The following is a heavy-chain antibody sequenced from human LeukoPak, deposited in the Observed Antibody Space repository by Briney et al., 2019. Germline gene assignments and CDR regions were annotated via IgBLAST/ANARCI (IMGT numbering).Heavy chain of an antibody. CDR1: GFTFSSYS. CDR2: ISSSSSSI. J-gene: IGHJ4*02. CDR3: ARGYYHDSGTGLAYFDY. Sequence: GGSLRLSCAASGFTFSSYSMNWVRQAPGKGLEWVSYISSSSSSIYYADSVKGRFTISRDNSKNTVYLQMNSLTSDDTSLYYCARGYYHDSGTGLAYFDYWGQGTLVTVSS. D-gene: IGHD3-10*01. V-gene: IGHV3-48*04.